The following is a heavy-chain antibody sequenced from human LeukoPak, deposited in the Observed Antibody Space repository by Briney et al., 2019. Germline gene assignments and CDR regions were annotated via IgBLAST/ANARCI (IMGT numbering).Heavy chain of an antibody. CDR3: ARVIMRRVPYYFDY. Sequence: ASVKASCKASGYTFTSYGISWVRQAPGQGLEWMGWISAYNGNTNYAQKLQGRVTMTTDTSTSTAYMELRSLRSDDTAVYYCARVIMRRVPYYFDYWGQGTLVTVSS. D-gene: IGHD3-16*01. CDR1: GYTFTSYG. CDR2: ISAYNGNT. J-gene: IGHJ4*02. V-gene: IGHV1-18*01.